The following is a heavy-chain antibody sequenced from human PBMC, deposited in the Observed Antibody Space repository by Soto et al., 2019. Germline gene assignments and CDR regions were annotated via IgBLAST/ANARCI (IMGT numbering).Heavy chain of an antibody. CDR1: GFTFSNAW. D-gene: IGHD6-13*01. CDR2: IKSKTDGGTT. V-gene: IGHV3-15*01. J-gene: IGHJ6*03. CDR3: TTGPGYSNPYYYYYYMDV. Sequence: EVQLVESGGGLVKPGGSLRLSCAASGFTFSNAWMSWVRQAPGKGLEWVGRIKSKTDGGTTDCAAPVKGRFTISRDDSKNTLYLQMNSLKTEDTAVYYCTTGPGYSNPYYYYYYMDVWGKGTTVTVSS.